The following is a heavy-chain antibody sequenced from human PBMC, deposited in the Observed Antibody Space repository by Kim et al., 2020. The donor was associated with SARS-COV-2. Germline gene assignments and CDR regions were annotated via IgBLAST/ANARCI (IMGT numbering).Heavy chain of an antibody. CDR1: GFTFSSYV. J-gene: IGHJ4*02. Sequence: GGSLRLSCAASGFTFSSYVMSWVRQAPGKGLEWVSGISGSGVDTYYADSVKGRFTISRDNSKNTLNLQMNSLRAEDTAIYYCAKDPEGYSSGWYPYYFQYWGQGTLITVSS. V-gene: IGHV3-23*01. D-gene: IGHD3-22*01. CDR3: AKDPEGYSSGWYPYYFQY. CDR2: ISGSGVDT.